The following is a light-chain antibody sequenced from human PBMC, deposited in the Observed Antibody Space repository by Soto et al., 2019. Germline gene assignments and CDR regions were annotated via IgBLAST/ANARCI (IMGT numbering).Light chain of an antibody. CDR1: QSVSNY. Sequence: EIVLTQSPATLSLSPWERATLSCRASQSVSNYLAWYQQKPGQAPRLLIYDASNRATGIPARFSGSGSGTDFTLTISSLEPEDFAVYYCQQRSSWPIAFGQGTRLEIK. CDR2: DAS. V-gene: IGKV3-11*01. CDR3: QQRSSWPIA. J-gene: IGKJ5*01.